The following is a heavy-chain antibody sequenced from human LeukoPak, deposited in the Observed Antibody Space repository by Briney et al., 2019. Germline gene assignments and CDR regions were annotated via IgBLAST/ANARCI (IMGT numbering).Heavy chain of an antibody. CDR1: GLTSGCCA. J-gene: IGHJ4*02. V-gene: IGHV3-23*01. D-gene: IGHD6-19*01. Sequence: GGSLRLSCAASGLTSGCCAMSWVRQAPGKGLEWVSAISGSGGSAYYADSVKGRFTVSRDSSKNTLYLQMNSLRVEDTATYYCASRPTSAAVAPSDYWGQGTLVTVSS. CDR3: ASRPTSAAVAPSDY. CDR2: ISGSGGSA.